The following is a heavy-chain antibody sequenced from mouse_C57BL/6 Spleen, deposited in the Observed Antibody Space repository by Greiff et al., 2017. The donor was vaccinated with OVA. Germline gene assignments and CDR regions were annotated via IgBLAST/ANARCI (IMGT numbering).Heavy chain of an antibody. CDR2: ISSGGSYT. CDR1: GFTFSSYG. CDR3: ARYNSYCDY. Sequence: EVQRVESGGDLVKPGGSLKLSCAASGFTFSSYGMSWVRQTPDKRLEWVATISSGGSYTYYPDSVKGRFTISRDNAKNTLYLQMRSLTTEDTAMYDCARYNSYCDYWGQGTTLTVSA. J-gene: IGHJ2*01. D-gene: IGHD1-3*01. V-gene: IGHV5-6*01.